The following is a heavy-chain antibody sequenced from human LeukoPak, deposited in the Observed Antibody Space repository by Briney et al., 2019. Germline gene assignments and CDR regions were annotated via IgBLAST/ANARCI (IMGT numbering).Heavy chain of an antibody. CDR2: IYPADSDT. J-gene: IGHJ4*02. D-gene: IGHD5-24*01. CDR3: TRLISRGSDYNYVDD. Sequence: GESLKISCKGSGYRFTNYHIGWVRQMPGKGLEWMGIIYPADSDTRYRPTFRGQVTISVDKSINTAYLQWSSLKAPDTAMYYCTRLISRGSDYNYVDDWGQGTLITVSS. CDR1: GYRFTNYH. V-gene: IGHV5-51*01.